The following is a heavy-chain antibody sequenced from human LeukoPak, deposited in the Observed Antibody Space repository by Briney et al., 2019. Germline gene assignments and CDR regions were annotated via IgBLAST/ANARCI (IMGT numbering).Heavy chain of an antibody. D-gene: IGHD5-12*01. V-gene: IGHV4-59*08. CDR1: GGSVSSYY. J-gene: IGHJ4*02. CDR2: IYYGGTT. Sequence: SETLSLTCTVSGGSVSSYYWIWIRQPPGKGLEWSGYIYYGGTTNYTPSLTSRVNISLDTSKKRFSLKLSSVTAADPAVYFCARQLSSGYDRVFDYWGQGTLVTVSS. CDR3: ARQLSSGYDRVFDY.